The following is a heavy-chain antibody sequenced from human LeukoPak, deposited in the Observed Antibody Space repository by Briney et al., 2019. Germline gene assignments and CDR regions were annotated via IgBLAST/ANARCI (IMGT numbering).Heavy chain of an antibody. D-gene: IGHD2-21*02. CDR3: ARGEEPATAGVDY. V-gene: IGHV4-31*03. J-gene: IGHJ4*02. Sequence: SETLSLTCTVSGDSISSGGFYWSWIRQHPGKGLEWIGYIYYSGSTFYNPSLKSRVTISVDTSKNQFSLKLNSVTAADTAVYYCARGEEPATAGVDYWGQGTLVIVSS. CDR2: IYYSGST. CDR1: GDSISSGGFY.